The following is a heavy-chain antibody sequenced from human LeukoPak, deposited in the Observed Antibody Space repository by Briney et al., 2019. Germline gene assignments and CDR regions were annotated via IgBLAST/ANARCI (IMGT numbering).Heavy chain of an antibody. V-gene: IGHV3-7*01. D-gene: IGHD3-10*01. CDR1: GFTFSNYW. CDR2: IKQDGSEE. Sequence: GGSLRLSCAASGFTFSNYWMSWVRQAPGKGLEWVAKIKQDGSEEYYVDSVKGRFTISRDNAKNSLYLQMNSLRVEDTAVYYCARTPDGADYWGQGTLVTVSS. CDR3: ARTPDGADY. J-gene: IGHJ4*02.